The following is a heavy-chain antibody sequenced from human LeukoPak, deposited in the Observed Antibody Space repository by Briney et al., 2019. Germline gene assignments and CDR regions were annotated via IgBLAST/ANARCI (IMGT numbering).Heavy chain of an antibody. Sequence: PSETLSLTCTVSGGSISSSSYYWGWIRQPPGKGLEWIGSICYSGSTYYNPSLKSRVTISVDTSKNQFSLKLSSVTAADTAVYYCARLGPRIPTYDYWGQGTLVTVSS. J-gene: IGHJ4*02. V-gene: IGHV4-39*01. CDR3: ARLGPRIPTYDY. CDR1: GGSISSSSYY. CDR2: ICYSGST.